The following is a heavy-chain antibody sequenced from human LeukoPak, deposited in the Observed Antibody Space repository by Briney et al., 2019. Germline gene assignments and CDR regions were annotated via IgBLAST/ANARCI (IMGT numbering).Heavy chain of an antibody. CDR3: ARSNTSGYYPPTLRY. CDR2: INPNSGGT. D-gene: IGHD3-22*01. J-gene: IGHJ4*02. Sequence: ASVKVSCKASGYTFSGYYMHWVRQAPGQGLEWMGWINPNSGGTKYAQKFQGRVTMTRDTSISTAYMELSRLRSDDTAVYYCARSNTSGYYPPTLRYWGQGTLVTVSS. CDR1: GYTFSGYY. V-gene: IGHV1-2*02.